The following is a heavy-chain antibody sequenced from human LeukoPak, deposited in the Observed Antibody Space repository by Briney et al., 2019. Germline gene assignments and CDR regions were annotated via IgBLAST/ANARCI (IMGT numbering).Heavy chain of an antibody. D-gene: IGHD6-19*01. V-gene: IGHV4-39*01. CDR1: GGSISTTSFY. Sequence: SETLSLTCTVSGGSISTTSFYWGWIRQPPGKGLEWIGSIYYSGSTYYNPSLKSRGTISVDTSKHQFSLKLTSVTSADAAVFFCARHGDSAGWYKFDYWGQGTLVTVSS. J-gene: IGHJ4*02. CDR3: ARHGDSAGWYKFDY. CDR2: IYYSGST.